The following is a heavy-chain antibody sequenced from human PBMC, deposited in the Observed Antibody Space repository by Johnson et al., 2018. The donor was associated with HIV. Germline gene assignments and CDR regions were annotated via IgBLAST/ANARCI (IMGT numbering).Heavy chain of an antibody. CDR1: GFTFSSYW. V-gene: IGHV3-74*02. CDR3: AIIPPGGAGKGADAFEI. Sequence: VQLVESGGGLVQPGGSLRLSCAASGFTFSSYWMHWVRQAPGKGLVWVSRINSDGSSTSYADSVKGRFTISRDNSKNTLYLQMNSLRAEDTAVYYCAIIPPGGAGKGADAFEIWGQGTMVTVSS. J-gene: IGHJ3*02. CDR2: INSDGSST. D-gene: IGHD3-16*01.